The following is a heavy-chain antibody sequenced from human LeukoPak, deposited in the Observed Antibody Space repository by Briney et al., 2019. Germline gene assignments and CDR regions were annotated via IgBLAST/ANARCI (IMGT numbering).Heavy chain of an antibody. CDR2: IKQDGSEK. CDR1: RFTFSNYW. V-gene: IGHV3-7*04. D-gene: IGHD3-10*01. CDR3: ARVYGSGTYYPYRMDV. J-gene: IGHJ6*02. Sequence: GGSLRLSCAASRFTFSNYWMSWVRQAPGKGLEWVANIKQDGSEKYYVDSVKGRFTISRDNAKNSLYLQMNSLRVEDTAVYYCARVYGSGTYYPYRMDVWGQGTTVTVSS.